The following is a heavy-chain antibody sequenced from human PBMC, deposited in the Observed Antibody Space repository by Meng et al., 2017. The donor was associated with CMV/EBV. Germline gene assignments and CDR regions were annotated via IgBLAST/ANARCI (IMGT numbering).Heavy chain of an antibody. Sequence: ASVKVSCKASGYTFTSYYMHWVRQAPGQGLEWMGIINPSGGSTSYAQKFQGRVTMTRDTSTSTVYMGLSSLRSEDTAVYYCARDQSVRDFWSGYYNAEFYYYGMDVWGQGTTVTVSS. V-gene: IGHV1-46*01. CDR1: GYTFTSYY. J-gene: IGHJ6*02. CDR2: INPSGGST. CDR3: ARDQSVRDFWSGYYNAEFYYYGMDV. D-gene: IGHD3-3*01.